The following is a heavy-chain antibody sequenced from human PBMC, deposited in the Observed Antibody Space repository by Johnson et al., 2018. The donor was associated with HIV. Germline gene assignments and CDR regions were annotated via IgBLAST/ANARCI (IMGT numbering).Heavy chain of an antibody. Sequence: VQLVESGGGVVQPGGSLRLSCAASGFTFSSYAMSWVRQAPGKGLEWVSGVNWNGVSTYYADSVKGRFTISRDNSKNTLYLQMNSLRAEDTAVNYCARDRRFGELFPGAFDIWGQGTMVTV. D-gene: IGHD3-10*01. CDR3: ARDRRFGELFPGAFDI. J-gene: IGHJ3*02. CDR2: VNWNGVST. V-gene: IGHV3-23*04. CDR1: GFTFSSYA.